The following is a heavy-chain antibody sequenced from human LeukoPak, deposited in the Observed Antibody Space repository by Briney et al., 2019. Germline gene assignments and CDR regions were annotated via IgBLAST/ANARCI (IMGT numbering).Heavy chain of an antibody. Sequence: PSETPSLTCTVSGGSISSSNYYWGWIRQPPGKGLEWIGSVYYSGATYYNPSLKSRVTISVDTSNNRFSLKLSSVTAADTAIYYCARQFGVAGSSGYYYTLDYWGQGTLLTVSS. J-gene: IGHJ4*02. D-gene: IGHD3-22*01. V-gene: IGHV4-39*01. CDR1: GGSISSSNYY. CDR3: ARQFGVAGSSGYYYTLDY. CDR2: VYYSGAT.